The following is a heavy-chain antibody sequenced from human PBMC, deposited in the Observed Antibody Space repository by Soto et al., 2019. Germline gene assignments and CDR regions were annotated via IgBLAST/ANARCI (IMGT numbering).Heavy chain of an antibody. V-gene: IGHV3-64D*06. D-gene: IGHD3-10*01. CDR1: RFTFSSYA. CDR2: ISSNGGST. J-gene: IGHJ3*02. Sequence: SLRLSCSASRFTFSSYAMHWVRQAPGKGLEYVSAISSNGGSTYYADSVKGRFTISRDNSKNTLYLQMSSLRAEDTAVYYCVKDSRRMVRGGLLIWGQGTMVTVSS. CDR3: VKDSRRMVRGGLLI.